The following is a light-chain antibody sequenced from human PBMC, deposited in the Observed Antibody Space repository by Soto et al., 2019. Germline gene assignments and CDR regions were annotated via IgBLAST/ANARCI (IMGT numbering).Light chain of an antibody. J-gene: IGLJ3*02. Sequence: QSVLTQPPSASGTPGQGVSISCSGSSSDIGSNTVNWYQQLPGTAPKLLIYFNNQRPSGVPDRFSGSKSGTSASLASSGVQSEDEAQYYCAAWDDSLNGPVFGGGTKLTVL. CDR1: SSDIGSNT. CDR3: AAWDDSLNGPV. V-gene: IGLV1-44*01. CDR2: FNN.